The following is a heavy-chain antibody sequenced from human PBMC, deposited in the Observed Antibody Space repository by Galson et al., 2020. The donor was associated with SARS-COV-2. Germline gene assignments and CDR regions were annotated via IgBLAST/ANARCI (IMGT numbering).Heavy chain of an antibody. CDR3: ARDPAPLYGDNFYYAMDV. CDR2: ISYSGNT. D-gene: IGHD4-17*01. V-gene: IGHV4-59*01. Sequence: ETSETLSLTCTVSDGPMSSYYWNWIRQPPGKGLEWIGYISYSGNTNYNPSLKSRVTMSVDLSKNQFSLNLSSVTAADTAVYFCARDPAPLYGDNFYYAMDVWGQGTTVTVS. CDR1: DGPMSSYY. J-gene: IGHJ6*02.